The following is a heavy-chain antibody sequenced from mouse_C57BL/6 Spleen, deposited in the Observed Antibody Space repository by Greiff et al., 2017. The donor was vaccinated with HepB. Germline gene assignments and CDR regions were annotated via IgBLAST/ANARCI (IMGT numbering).Heavy chain of an antibody. Sequence: EVQLQQSGPELVKPGASVKIPCKASGYTFTDYNMDWVKQSHGKSLEWIGDINPNNGGTIYNQKFKGKATLTVDKSSSTAYMELRSLTSEDTAVYYCARGYYGSSSYYYAMDYWGQGTSVTVSS. V-gene: IGHV1-18*01. J-gene: IGHJ4*01. CDR2: INPNNGGT. CDR1: GYTFTDYN. CDR3: ARGYYGSSSYYYAMDY. D-gene: IGHD1-1*01.